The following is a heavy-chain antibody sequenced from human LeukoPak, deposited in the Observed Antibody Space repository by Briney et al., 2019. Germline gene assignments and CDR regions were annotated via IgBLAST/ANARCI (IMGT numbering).Heavy chain of an antibody. J-gene: IGHJ4*02. V-gene: IGHV3-11*04. CDR3: ARHMGSYYDY. CDR2: ISSSGSTI. Sequence: WGSLRLSCAASGFTFSDYYMSWIRQPPGKGPELVSNISSSGSTIYYADSVKGRFTISWDNAENSLYLQMNSLRAEDTAVYYCARHMGSYYDYWGQGTLVTVSS. D-gene: IGHD2-21*01. CDR1: GFTFSDYY.